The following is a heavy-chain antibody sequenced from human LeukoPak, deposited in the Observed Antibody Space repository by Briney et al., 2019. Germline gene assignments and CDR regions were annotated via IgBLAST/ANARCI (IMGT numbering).Heavy chain of an antibody. V-gene: IGHV4-4*07. D-gene: IGHD3-10*01. CDR3: ARDVRRAYYGSGSSYWFDP. J-gene: IGHJ5*02. CDR2: IYTSGST. CDR1: GGSISSYS. Sequence: SETPSLTCTVSGGSISSYSWSWIRQPAGKGLEWIWRIYTSGSTTYNPSLKSRVTMSVDTSKTQFSLKLISVTAADTAVYYCARDVRRAYYGSGSSYWFDPWGQGTLVTVSS.